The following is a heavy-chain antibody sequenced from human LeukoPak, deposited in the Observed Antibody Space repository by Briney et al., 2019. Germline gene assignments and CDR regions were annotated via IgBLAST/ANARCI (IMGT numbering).Heavy chain of an antibody. CDR1: GYTFTGYY. Sequence: ASVKVSCKASGYTFTGYYMHWVRQAPGQGLEWMGWINPNSGGTNYAQKFQGRVTMTRDTSISTAYMELSRLRSDDTAVYYCARGGTIVGATFQLHYYYGMDVWGQGTTVTVSS. V-gene: IGHV1-2*02. CDR3: ARGGTIVGATFQLHYYYGMDV. D-gene: IGHD1-26*01. CDR2: INPNSGGT. J-gene: IGHJ6*02.